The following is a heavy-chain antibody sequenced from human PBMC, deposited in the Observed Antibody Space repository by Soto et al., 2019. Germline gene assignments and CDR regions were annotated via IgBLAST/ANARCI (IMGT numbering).Heavy chain of an antibody. CDR2: ISAYNGNT. Sequence: ASVKVSCKASGYTFTSYGISWVRQAPGQGLEWMGWISAYNGNTNYAQKLQGRVTMTTDTSTSTAYMELRSLRSDDTAVYYCARDTSGYSYGYNYYYYGMDVWGQGTTVTVSS. CDR3: ARDTSGYSYGYNYYYYGMDV. D-gene: IGHD5-18*01. V-gene: IGHV1-18*04. J-gene: IGHJ6*02. CDR1: GYTFTSYG.